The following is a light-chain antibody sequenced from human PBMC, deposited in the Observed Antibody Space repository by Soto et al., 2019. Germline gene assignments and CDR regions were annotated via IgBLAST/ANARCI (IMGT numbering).Light chain of an antibody. CDR2: KDS. Sequence: SYELTQPSSVSVSPGQTARITCSGDVLAKKYARWFQQKPGQAPVLVIYKDSERPSGIPERFSGSSSGTTVTLTISGAQVEDEADYYCYSAADGVFGGGTSSPS. CDR1: VLAKKY. V-gene: IGLV3-27*01. CDR3: YSAADGV. J-gene: IGLJ3*02.